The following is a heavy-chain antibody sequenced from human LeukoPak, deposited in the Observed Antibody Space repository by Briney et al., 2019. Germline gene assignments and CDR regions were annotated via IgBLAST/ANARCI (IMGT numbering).Heavy chain of an antibody. J-gene: IGHJ6*03. Sequence: PSETLSLTCTVSGGSISSYYWSWIRQPPGKGLEWIGYIYYNGIPNYNPSLKSRVTISVDTSKNQFSLNLITVTAADTAVYYCATGSNVGLYYYYYMDVWGKGTTVTVSS. CDR2: IYYNGIP. CDR1: GGSISSYY. CDR3: ATGSNVGLYYYYYMDV. V-gene: IGHV4-59*01. D-gene: IGHD3-10*01.